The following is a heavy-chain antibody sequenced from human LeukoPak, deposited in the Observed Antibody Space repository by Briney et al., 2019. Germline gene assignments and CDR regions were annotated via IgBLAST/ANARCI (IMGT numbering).Heavy chain of an antibody. CDR3: ARDSIDYYDSSGYSVY. CDR1: GGSISNYY. J-gene: IGHJ4*02. Sequence: SETLSLTCTVSGGSISNYYWSWVRQPPGKGLDWIGYIYYSGSTNYNPSLKSRVTISVDTSKNQFSLKLSSVTAADTAVYYCARDSIDYYDSSGYSVYWGQGTLVTVSS. D-gene: IGHD3-22*01. V-gene: IGHV4-59*12. CDR2: IYYSGST.